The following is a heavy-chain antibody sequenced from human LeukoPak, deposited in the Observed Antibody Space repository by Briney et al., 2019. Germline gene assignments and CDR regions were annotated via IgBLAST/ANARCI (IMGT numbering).Heavy chain of an antibody. V-gene: IGHV1-18*01. Sequence: ASVKVSCKASGYTFTSYGISWVRQAPGQGLEWMGWISAYTGNTNYVQKLQGRVTMTTDTSTSTAYMELSRLRSDDTAVYYCARGTIVVVPAAIDYFDYWGQGTLVTVSS. D-gene: IGHD2-2*01. CDR2: ISAYTGNT. J-gene: IGHJ4*02. CDR3: ARGTIVVVPAAIDYFDY. CDR1: GYTFTSYG.